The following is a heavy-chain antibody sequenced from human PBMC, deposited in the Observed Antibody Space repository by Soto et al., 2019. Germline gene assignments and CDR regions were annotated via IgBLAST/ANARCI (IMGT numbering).Heavy chain of an antibody. D-gene: IGHD3-10*01. CDR1: GFTFDDYA. Sequence: EVQLVESGGGLVQPGRSLRLSCAASGFTFDDYAMHWVRQAPGKGLEWVSGISGNSGSIGYADSVKGRFTISRDNAKNSLYLQMNSLRAEDTALYYCAKDSTEYYYGSGSYYNSWHYFDYWGQGTLVTVSS. V-gene: IGHV3-9*01. CDR3: AKDSTEYYYGSGSYYNSWHYFDY. J-gene: IGHJ4*02. CDR2: ISGNSGSI.